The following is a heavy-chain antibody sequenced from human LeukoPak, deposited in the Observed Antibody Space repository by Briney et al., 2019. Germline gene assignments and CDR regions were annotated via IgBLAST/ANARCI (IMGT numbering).Heavy chain of an antibody. D-gene: IGHD1-20*01. V-gene: IGHV3-30-3*01. CDR2: ISYDGSNK. Sequence: SCKASGGTFSSYAMHWVRQAPGKGLEWVAVISYDGSNKYYADSVKGRFTISRDNSKNTLYLQMNSLRAEDTAVYYCATLNWNLDYWGQGTLVTVSS. CDR1: GGTFSSYA. J-gene: IGHJ4*02. CDR3: ATLNWNLDY.